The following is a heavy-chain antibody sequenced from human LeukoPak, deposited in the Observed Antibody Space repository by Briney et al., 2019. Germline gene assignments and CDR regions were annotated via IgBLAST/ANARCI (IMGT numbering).Heavy chain of an antibody. J-gene: IGHJ4*02. CDR1: GGSISSGDYY. CDR2: IYYSGST. CDR3: ARAPPYYYGSGSGEDY. V-gene: IGHV4-30-4*01. D-gene: IGHD3-10*01. Sequence: SETLSLTCTVSGGSISSGDYYWSWIRQPPGKGLEWIGYIYYSGSTYYNPSLKSRVTISVDTSKNQFSLKLSSVTAADTAVYYCARAPPYYYGSGSGEDYWGQGTLVTVSS.